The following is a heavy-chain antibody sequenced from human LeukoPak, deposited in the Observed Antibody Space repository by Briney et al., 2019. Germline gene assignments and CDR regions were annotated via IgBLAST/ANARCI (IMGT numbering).Heavy chain of an antibody. D-gene: IGHD3-22*01. V-gene: IGHV2-70*11. Sequence: SGPTLVNPTQTLTLTCTFSGFSLSTSGMCVSWIRQPPGKALEWLARIDWDDDKYYSTSLKTRLTISKDTSKNQVVLTMTNMDPVDTATYYCARIRAYYYDSSGFYFDYWGQGTLVTASS. CDR1: GFSLSTSGMC. J-gene: IGHJ4*02. CDR3: ARIRAYYYDSSGFYFDY. CDR2: IDWDDDK.